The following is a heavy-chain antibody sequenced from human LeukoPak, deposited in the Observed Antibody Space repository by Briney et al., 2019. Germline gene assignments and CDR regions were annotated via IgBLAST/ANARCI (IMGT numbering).Heavy chain of an antibody. Sequence: GASVKVSCRASGYTFTSYGISWVRQAPGQGLEWMGWINTYNGNTNYAQKVQGRVTMTTDTSTSTAYMELRSLRSDDTAVYYCARPGTGYSSSWFDYWGQGTLVTVSS. D-gene: IGHD6-13*01. CDR2: INTYNGNT. J-gene: IGHJ4*02. CDR3: ARPGTGYSSSWFDY. V-gene: IGHV1-18*01. CDR1: GYTFTSYG.